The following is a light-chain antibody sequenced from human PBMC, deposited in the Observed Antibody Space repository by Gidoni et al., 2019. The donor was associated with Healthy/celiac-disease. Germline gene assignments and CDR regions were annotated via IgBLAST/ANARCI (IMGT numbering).Light chain of an antibody. V-gene: IGKV4-1*01. Sequence: DIVMTQSPDSLAVSLGERATINCKSSQSVLYSSNNKNYLAWYQQKPGQPPKLLIYWASTRESGVPDRFSGSGSGTDFTLTINSLQAEDVAVYYCQQYYSTPPWTFXXXTKVEIK. J-gene: IGKJ1*01. CDR3: QQYYSTPPWT. CDR2: WAS. CDR1: QSVLYSSNNKNY.